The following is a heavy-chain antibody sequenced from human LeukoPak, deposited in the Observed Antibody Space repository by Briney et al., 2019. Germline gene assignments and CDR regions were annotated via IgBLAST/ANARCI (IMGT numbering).Heavy chain of an antibody. CDR1: GFTFSSYA. V-gene: IGHV3-30*10. CDR2: ISYDGSNK. D-gene: IGHD3-3*01. J-gene: IGHJ4*02. CDR3: ARDRWSGYYIGLDY. Sequence: PGGSLRLSCAASGFTFSSYAMHWVRQAPGKGLEWVAVISYDGSNKYYTDSVKGRFTISRDNSKNTLYLQMNSLRAEDTAVYYCARDRWSGYYIGLDYWGQGTLVTVSS.